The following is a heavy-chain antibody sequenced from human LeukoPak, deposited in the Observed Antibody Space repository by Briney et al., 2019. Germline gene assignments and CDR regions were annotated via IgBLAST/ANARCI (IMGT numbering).Heavy chain of an antibody. CDR2: IYTSGST. CDR1: GGSISSYY. D-gene: IGHD3-3*01. J-gene: IGHJ4*02. CDR3: ARDGKGETVLRFLEWLPPFDY. V-gene: IGHV4-4*07. Sequence: SETLSLTCTVSGGSISSYYWSWIRQPPGKGLEWIGRIYTSGSTNYNPSLKSRVTMSVDTSKNQFSLKLSSVTAADTAVYYCARDGKGETVLRFLEWLPPFDYWGQGTLVTVSS.